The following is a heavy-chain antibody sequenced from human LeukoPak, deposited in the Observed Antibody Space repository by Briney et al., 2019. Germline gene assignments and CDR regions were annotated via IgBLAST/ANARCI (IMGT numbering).Heavy chain of an antibody. CDR2: ISYDGSNK. Sequence: PGGSLRLSCAASGFTFSSYAMHWVRQAPGKGLEWVAVISYDGSNKYYADSVKGRFTISRDNSKNTLYLQMNSLRAEDTAVYYCARDIRAGGWLQFSYYYYGMDVWGQGTTVTVSS. D-gene: IGHD5-24*01. J-gene: IGHJ6*02. CDR3: ARDIRAGGWLQFSYYYYGMDV. V-gene: IGHV3-30-3*01. CDR1: GFTFSSYA.